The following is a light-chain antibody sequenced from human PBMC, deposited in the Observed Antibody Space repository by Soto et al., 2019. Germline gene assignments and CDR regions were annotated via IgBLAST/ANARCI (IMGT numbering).Light chain of an antibody. CDR2: CHD. CDR3: AVWGDKLDGPGV. CDR1: SSTIGNNA. J-gene: IGLJ3*02. Sequence: QSVLTQPPSASGPPGQRVTISCSGRSSTIGNNAEDWYQQLPGTAPKLLIDCHDQRHLGVPDRFSASRSGTSATLAISGLQPGDEGIYYCAVWGDKLDGPGVFGGGIKLTVL. V-gene: IGLV1-44*01.